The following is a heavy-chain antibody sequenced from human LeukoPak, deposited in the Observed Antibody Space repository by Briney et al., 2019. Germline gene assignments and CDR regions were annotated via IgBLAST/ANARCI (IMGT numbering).Heavy chain of an antibody. CDR3: ARDIGNSGFNLDY. V-gene: IGHV3-7*01. D-gene: IGHD5-12*01. J-gene: IGHJ4*02. CDR2: INLDGTEE. Sequence: GGSLRLSCAASGFVFSTYWMTWVRQAPGKGLEWVANINLDGTEEHYVDSSLKGRFTISRDNAKNSLYLQMNSLRAEDTAIYHCARDIGNSGFNLDYWGQGTPVTVSS. CDR1: GFVFSTYW.